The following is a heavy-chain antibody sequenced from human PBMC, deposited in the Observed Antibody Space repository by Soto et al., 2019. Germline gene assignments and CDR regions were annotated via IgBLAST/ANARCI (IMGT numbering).Heavy chain of an antibody. D-gene: IGHD2-15*01. CDR3: GEGGNMEAAVVTF. CDR1: GASISSGSHY. V-gene: IGHV4-61*01. Sequence: PSETLSLTCTVSGASISSGSHYWSWIRQPPGKGLEWIGYIYHTGSTNYNPSLNSRVTMSVDTSKNQFSLKLNSVTAADTAVYYGGEGGNMEAAVVTFGAQGTLVTVSS. CDR2: IYHTGST. J-gene: IGHJ4*02.